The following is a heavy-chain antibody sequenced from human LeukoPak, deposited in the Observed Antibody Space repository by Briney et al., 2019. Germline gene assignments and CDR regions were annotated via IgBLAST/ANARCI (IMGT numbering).Heavy chain of an antibody. V-gene: IGHV3-30*02. CDR3: AKDSKVRIAAAGTGY. CDR1: GFTFSSYG. J-gene: IGHJ4*02. Sequence: PGGSLRLSCAASGFTFSSYGMHWVRQAPGKGLEWVAFIRYNGSNKYYADSVKGRFTISRDNSKNTLYLQMNSLRAEDTAVYYCAKDSKVRIAAAGTGYWGQGTLVTVSS. D-gene: IGHD6-13*01. CDR2: IRYNGSNK.